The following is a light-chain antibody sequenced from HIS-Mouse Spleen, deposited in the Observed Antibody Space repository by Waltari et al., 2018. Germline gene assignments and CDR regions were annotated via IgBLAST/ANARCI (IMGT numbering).Light chain of an antibody. CDR2: EDS. J-gene: IGLJ2*01. CDR3: YSTDSSGNHRV. V-gene: IGLV3-10*01. Sequence: SYELTQPPPVPVSPGQTARITCSGDALPKKYPYWYQQKSGQAPVLVIYEDSKRPSGIPERFSGSSSGTMATLTISGAQVEDEADYYCYSTDSSGNHRVFGGGTKLTVL. CDR1: ALPKKY.